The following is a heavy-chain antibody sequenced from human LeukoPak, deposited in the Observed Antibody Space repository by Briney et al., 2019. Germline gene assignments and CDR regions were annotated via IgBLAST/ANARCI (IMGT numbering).Heavy chain of an antibody. CDR2: ISAYNGNT. CDR3: ARDAIPMVRGAPDY. Sequence: ASVKVSCKASGYTFTSYGISWVRQAPGQGLEGMGWISAYNGNTNYAQKLQGRVTMTTDTSTSTAYMELRSLRSDDTAVYYCARDAIPMVRGAPDYWGQGTLVTVSS. J-gene: IGHJ4*02. D-gene: IGHD3-10*01. V-gene: IGHV1-18*01. CDR1: GYTFTSYG.